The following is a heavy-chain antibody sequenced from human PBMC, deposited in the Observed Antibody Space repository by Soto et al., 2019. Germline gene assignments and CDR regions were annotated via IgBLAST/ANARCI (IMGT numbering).Heavy chain of an antibody. V-gene: IGHV1-18*01. CDR3: ARAPAPLYSSGWYYFDY. D-gene: IGHD6-13*01. CDR1: GYTFTNYG. J-gene: IGHJ4*02. Sequence: ASVKVSCKTSGYTFTNYGFSWVRQAPGQGLEWMGWISADNGNTVYAQKFQGRVTMTTDTSTNTAYMELRSLRSDDTAVYYCARAPAPLYSSGWYYFDYWGQGTLVTVST. CDR2: ISADNGNT.